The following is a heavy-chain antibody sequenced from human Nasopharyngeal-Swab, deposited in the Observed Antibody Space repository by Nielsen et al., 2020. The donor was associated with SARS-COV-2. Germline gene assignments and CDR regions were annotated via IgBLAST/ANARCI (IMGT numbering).Heavy chain of an antibody. CDR1: GFTFSSYG. CDR2: IWYDGSNK. Sequence: GESLKISCAASGFTFSSYGMHWVRQAPGKGLEWVAVIWYDGSNKYYADSVKGRFTISRDNSKNTLYLQMNSLRAEDTAVYYCAKDKNDFWSGQFDYWGQGTLVTVSS. J-gene: IGHJ4*02. CDR3: AKDKNDFWSGQFDY. D-gene: IGHD3-3*01. V-gene: IGHV3-33*06.